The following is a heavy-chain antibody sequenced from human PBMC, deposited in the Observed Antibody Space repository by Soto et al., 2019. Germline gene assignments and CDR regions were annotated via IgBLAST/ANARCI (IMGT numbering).Heavy chain of an antibody. D-gene: IGHD1-26*01. V-gene: IGHV3-30*18. CDR2: ISFDGSNK. CDR1: GFTFSAYN. CDR3: AKGVGNHYYDYGMDV. Sequence: QVQLVESGGGVVQPGRSLRLSCAASGFTFSAYNMHWVRQAPGKGLERVSVISFDGSNKHYADSVKGRFTISRDNSKNTLYLQMNSVRPEDTAVYYCAKGVGNHYYDYGMDVCGQGTTVAVSS. J-gene: IGHJ6*02.